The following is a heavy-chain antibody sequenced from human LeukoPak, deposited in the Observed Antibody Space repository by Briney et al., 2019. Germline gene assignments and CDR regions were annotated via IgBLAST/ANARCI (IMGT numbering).Heavy chain of an antibody. J-gene: IGHJ4*02. D-gene: IGHD3-16*01. CDR1: GYTFTGYY. CDR2: IKTNSGGA. Sequence: GASVKVSCKASGYTFTGYYMHWVRQAPGQGLEWMGWIKTNSGGANYAQKFQGRVTMTRDTSINTDYMELSRLRSDDTAVYYCAKTLYVRAVPGGLDSWGQGTLVSVSS. CDR3: AKTLYVRAVPGGLDS. V-gene: IGHV1-2*02.